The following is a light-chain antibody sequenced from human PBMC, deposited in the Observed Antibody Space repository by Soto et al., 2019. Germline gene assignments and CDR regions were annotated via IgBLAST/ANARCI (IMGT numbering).Light chain of an antibody. J-gene: IGKJ5*01. CDR3: QQYNKWPSGT. V-gene: IGKV3-15*01. CDR2: GAS. CDR1: QSVTTN. Sequence: EIVMTQSPATLSVSPGESATLSCRASQSVTTNLAWYQQQPAQAPRLLIYGASTRATGIPARFSGSGSGTEFTLTISSLQSEDFAIYYCQQYNKWPSGTFGQGTRLEIK.